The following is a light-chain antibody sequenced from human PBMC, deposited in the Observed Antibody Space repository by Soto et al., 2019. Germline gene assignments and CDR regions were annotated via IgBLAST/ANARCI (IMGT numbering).Light chain of an antibody. CDR3: GTWDSSLSAGM. J-gene: IGLJ3*02. CDR2: DNN. Sequence: QSVLTQPPSVSAAPGQKVTISCSGSSSKIENNYVSWYQHLPGTAPKLLIYDNNKRPSGIPDRFSGSKSGTSATLGITGLQTGDEADYYCGTWDSSLSAGMFGGGTEVTVL. V-gene: IGLV1-51*01. CDR1: SSKIENNY.